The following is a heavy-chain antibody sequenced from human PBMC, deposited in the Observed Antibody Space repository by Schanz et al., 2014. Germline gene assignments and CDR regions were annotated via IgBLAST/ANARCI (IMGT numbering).Heavy chain of an antibody. J-gene: IGHJ4*02. CDR1: GFNFSDYA. V-gene: IGHV3-23*01. CDR2: ISGGGGTP. CDR3: AKSQGSSFDS. D-gene: IGHD6-13*01. Sequence: EVHLLESGGGLVPPGGSLRLSCAASGFNFSDYAMCWVRQAPGKGLEWVSAISGGGGTPYYADSVKGRFTISSDNSKSTLYLQMSSLRAEDTAVYYCAKSQGSSFDSWGQGTLVTVSS.